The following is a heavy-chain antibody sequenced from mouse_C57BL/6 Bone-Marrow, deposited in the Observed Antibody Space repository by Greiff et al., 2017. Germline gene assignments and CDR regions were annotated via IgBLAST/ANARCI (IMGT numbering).Heavy chain of an antibody. V-gene: IGHV1-9*01. Sequence: QVQLQQSGAELMKPGASVKLSCKATGYTFTGYWIAWVKQRPGHGLEWIGEIFPGSGSTNYNEKFKSKATFTVDTSSNTAYMQLSSLTTEDSAIFAGYCYGSGYGWYFDVWGTGTTVTVSS. CDR2: IFPGSGST. J-gene: IGHJ1*03. CDR3: YCYGSGYGWYFDV. CDR1: GYTFTGYW. D-gene: IGHD1-1*01.